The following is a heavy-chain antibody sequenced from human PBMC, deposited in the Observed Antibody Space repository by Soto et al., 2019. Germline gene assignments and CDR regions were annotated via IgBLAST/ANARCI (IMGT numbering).Heavy chain of an antibody. Sequence: PGGSLRLSCAASGFTFSSYSMNWVRQAPGKGLEWVSSISSSSSYIYYADSVKGRFTISRDSAKNSLYLQMNSLRAEDTAVYYCARDFGYGSSSDYWGQGTLVTVSS. D-gene: IGHD6-6*01. V-gene: IGHV3-21*01. CDR2: ISSSSSYI. CDR3: ARDFGYGSSSDY. CDR1: GFTFSSYS. J-gene: IGHJ4*02.